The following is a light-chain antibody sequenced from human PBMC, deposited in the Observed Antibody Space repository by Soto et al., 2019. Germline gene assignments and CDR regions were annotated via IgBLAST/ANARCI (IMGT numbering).Light chain of an antibody. CDR3: QQYNNWLGT. CDR1: HSVSSD. J-gene: IGKJ1*01. V-gene: IGKV3-15*01. Sequence: EIVMTQSPATLSVSPGERATLSFRASHSVSSDLAWYQQKPGQAPRLLIYGASTRATGIPARFSGSGSGTEFTLTISSLQSEDFAVYYCQQYNNWLGTFGQGTKVDIK. CDR2: GAS.